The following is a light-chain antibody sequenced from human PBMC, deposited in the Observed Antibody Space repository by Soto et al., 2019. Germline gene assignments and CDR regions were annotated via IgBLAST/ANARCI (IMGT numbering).Light chain of an antibody. Sequence: DIQMTQSPSTLSASVGDRVTITCRASQTIHSFLAWYQQKAGKAPKLLIYDASNLESGVPSRFSGSGSGTEFTLTVSSLQPDDFATFYCQQFHSFPWTFGQGPKVDIK. CDR3: QQFHSFPWT. CDR2: DAS. V-gene: IGKV1-5*01. J-gene: IGKJ1*01. CDR1: QTIHSF.